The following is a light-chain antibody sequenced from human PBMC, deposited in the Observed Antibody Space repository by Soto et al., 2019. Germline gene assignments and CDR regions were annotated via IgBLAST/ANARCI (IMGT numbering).Light chain of an antibody. V-gene: IGLV2-14*01. J-gene: IGLJ2*01. CDR2: DVS. CDR1: SSDVGGYNY. CDR3: SSYTSSSTSLVV. Sequence: QAVVTQPASVSGSPGQSITISCTGTSSDVGGYNYVSWYQQHPGKAPKLMIYDVSNRPSGVSNRFSGSKSGNTASLTISGLQAEDEADYYCSSYTSSSTSLVVFGGGTKLTVL.